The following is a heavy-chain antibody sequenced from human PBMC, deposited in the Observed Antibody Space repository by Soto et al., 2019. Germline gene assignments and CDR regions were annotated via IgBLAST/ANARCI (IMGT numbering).Heavy chain of an antibody. CDR2: IYYSGRT. V-gene: IGHV4-39*01. J-gene: IGHJ6*02. CDR3: ARHIDCRGGSCYLYYYYGMDV. CDR1: GGSISSSSYY. Sequence: QLQLQESGPGLVKPSETLPLTCTVSGGSISSSSYYWGWIRQPPGKGLEWIGSIYYSGRTYYNPSLQSRVTISVDTSKNQFSLKLSSVTAADTAVYYCARHIDCRGGSCYLYYYYGMDVWGQGTTVTVSS. D-gene: IGHD2-15*01.